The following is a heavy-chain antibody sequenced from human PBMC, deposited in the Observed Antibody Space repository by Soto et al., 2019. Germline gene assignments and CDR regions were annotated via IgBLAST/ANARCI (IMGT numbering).Heavy chain of an antibody. J-gene: IGHJ3*01. D-gene: IGHD3-3*01. CDR1: GFTFSSYA. Sequence: GGSLRLSCAASGFTFSSYALTWVRQAPGKGLEWVSGISDSGDSTHYADSVKGRFTVSRDNSKNTLYLQINSLRAEDTAVYYCAKHSTTYDSWSGAVKGAFDVWGQGTMVTVSS. CDR2: ISDSGDST. V-gene: IGHV3-23*01. CDR3: AKHSTTYDSWSGAVKGAFDV.